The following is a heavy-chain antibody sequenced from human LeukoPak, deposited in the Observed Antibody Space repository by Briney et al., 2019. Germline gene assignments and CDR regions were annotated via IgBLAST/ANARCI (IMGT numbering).Heavy chain of an antibody. J-gene: IGHJ4*02. D-gene: IGHD3-3*01. CDR1: GFAFNSYA. CDR3: ATKGRNYDFWSGSSNFDY. V-gene: IGHV3-23*01. CDR2: ISGSTGNT. Sequence: GGSLRLSCAASGFAFNSYAMSWVRQAPGKGLEWVSSISGSTGNTYYADSVKGRLIISRANSKNTLYLQMNSLGAEDTAVYYCATKGRNYDFWSGSSNFDYWGQGILVTVSS.